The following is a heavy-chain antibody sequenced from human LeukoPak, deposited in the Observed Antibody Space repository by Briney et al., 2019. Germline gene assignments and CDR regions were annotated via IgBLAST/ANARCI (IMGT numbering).Heavy chain of an antibody. CDR3: ARGELLWFGEFPVDYYGMDV. D-gene: IGHD3-10*01. CDR2: ISSSSSYI. CDR1: GFTFSSYS. Sequence: GGSLRLSCAASGFTFSSYSMNWVRQAPGKGLGWVSSISSSSSYIYYADSVKGRFTISRDNAKNSLYLQMNSLRAEDTAVYYCARGELLWFGEFPVDYYGMDVWGQGTTVTVSS. V-gene: IGHV3-21*01. J-gene: IGHJ6*02.